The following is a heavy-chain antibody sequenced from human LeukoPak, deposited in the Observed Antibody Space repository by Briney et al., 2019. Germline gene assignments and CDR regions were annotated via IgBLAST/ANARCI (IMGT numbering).Heavy chain of an antibody. J-gene: IGHJ5*02. CDR1: GGFLSSFY. CDR2: IYYNRNT. V-gene: IGHV4-59*01. CDR3: ARHGTSGTNLNWFDP. Sequence: SETLSLTCTVSGGFLSSFYRGWIRQPQGKGLEWIGNIYYNRNTNYNTYLKSRVTISVDTSKNQFSLKLSSVTTADTAVSYCARHGTSGTNLNWFDPWGQGTLVTVSS. D-gene: IGHD1-1*01.